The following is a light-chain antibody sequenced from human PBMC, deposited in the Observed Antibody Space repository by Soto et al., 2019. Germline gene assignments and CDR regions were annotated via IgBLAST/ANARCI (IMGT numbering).Light chain of an antibody. CDR3: QQYGSSGT. CDR2: GAS. Sequence: EIVWTQSPATLSLSPGERATLSCRASQSISSYLAWYQQKPGQAPSLLIYGASNRATGIPDRFSGSGSGTDFTLTISRLQPEDFAVYYCQQYGSSGTFGQGTKVDIK. J-gene: IGKJ1*01. V-gene: IGKV3-20*01. CDR1: QSISSY.